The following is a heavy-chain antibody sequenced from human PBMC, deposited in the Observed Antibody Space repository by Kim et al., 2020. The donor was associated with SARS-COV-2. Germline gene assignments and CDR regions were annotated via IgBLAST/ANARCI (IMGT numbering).Heavy chain of an antibody. CDR3: ARRMVRGVTPYNWFDP. D-gene: IGHD3-10*01. Sequence: ASVKVSCKASGYTFTSYDINWVRQATGQGLEWMGWMNPNSGNTGYAQKFQGRVTMTRNTSISTAYMELSSLRSEDTAVYYCARRMVRGVTPYNWFDPWGQGTLVTVSS. CDR1: GYTFTSYD. CDR2: MNPNSGNT. J-gene: IGHJ5*02. V-gene: IGHV1-8*01.